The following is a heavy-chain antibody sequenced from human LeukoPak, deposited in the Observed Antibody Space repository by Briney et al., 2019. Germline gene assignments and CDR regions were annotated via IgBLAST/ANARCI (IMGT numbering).Heavy chain of an antibody. D-gene: IGHD3-22*01. Sequence: SETLSLTCTVSGGSISSGGYYWSWIRQHPGKGLEWIGYIYYGGSTYYNPSLKSRVTISVDTSKNQFSLKLSSVTAADTAVYYCARAPGYYDSSGYYWPGAFDIWGQGTMVTVSS. V-gene: IGHV4-31*03. J-gene: IGHJ3*02. CDR1: GGSISSGGYY. CDR2: IYYGGST. CDR3: ARAPGYYDSSGYYWPGAFDI.